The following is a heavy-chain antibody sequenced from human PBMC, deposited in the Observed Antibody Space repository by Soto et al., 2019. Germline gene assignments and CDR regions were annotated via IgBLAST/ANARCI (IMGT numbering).Heavy chain of an antibody. J-gene: IGHJ6*02. V-gene: IGHV3-23*01. CDR2: MSGSGGST. CDR3: AKGLFYDYWSGGDGMAA. Sequence: GGSLRLSCAASGFTFSSYAMSWVRQAPGKGLEWVSAMSGSGGSTYYADSVKGRFTISRDNSKNTLYLQMNSLRAEDTAVYYCAKGLFYDYWSGGDGMAAGGQGPT. D-gene: IGHD3-3*01. CDR1: GFTFSSYA.